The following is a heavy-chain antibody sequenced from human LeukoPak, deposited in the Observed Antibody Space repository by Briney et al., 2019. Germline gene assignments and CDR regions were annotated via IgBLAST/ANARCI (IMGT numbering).Heavy chain of an antibody. J-gene: IGHJ6*02. Sequence: SETLSLTCAVYGGSFSGYYWSWIRQPPGKGLEWIGEINHSGSTNYNPSLKSRVTISVDTSKNQFSLKLSSVTAADTAVYYCARVTSYYYYYYGMDVRGQGTTVTVSS. CDR1: GGSFSGYY. V-gene: IGHV4-34*01. CDR3: ARVTSYYYYYYGMDV. CDR2: INHSGST.